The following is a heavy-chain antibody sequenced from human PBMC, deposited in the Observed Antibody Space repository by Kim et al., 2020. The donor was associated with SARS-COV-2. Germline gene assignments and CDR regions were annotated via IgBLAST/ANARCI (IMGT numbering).Heavy chain of an antibody. D-gene: IGHD3-10*01. CDR2: IWHDGSKD. J-gene: IGHJ6*01. CDR1: GFSFRDYV. Sequence: GGSLRLSCAASGFSFRDYVMHWVRQAPGKGLEWVAVIWHDGSKDYYADSVRGRFTVSRDNSRNPVYLQMNSLRVEDTALYYCAKDGYYYGSGTQWQYYYAMDVWGQGTTVTVTS. CDR3: AKDGYYYGSGTQWQYYYAMDV. V-gene: IGHV3-33*06.